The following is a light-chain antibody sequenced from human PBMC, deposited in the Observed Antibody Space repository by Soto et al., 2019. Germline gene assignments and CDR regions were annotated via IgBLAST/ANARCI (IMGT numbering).Light chain of an antibody. CDR2: GTS. CDR3: QQYKKWPWT. CDR1: QSVSSSY. V-gene: IGKV3-20*01. Sequence: EIVLTQSPGTLSLSTGERATLSCRASQSVSSSYLAWYQQKPGQAPRLLIYGTSSRATGIQDRFSGSGSGKDFTLTISSLQYEDFAVYYCQQYKKWPWTFGQGTKVDIK. J-gene: IGKJ1*01.